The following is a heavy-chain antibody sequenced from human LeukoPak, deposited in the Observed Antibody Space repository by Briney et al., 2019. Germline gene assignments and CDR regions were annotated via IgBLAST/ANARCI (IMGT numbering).Heavy chain of an antibody. CDR1: GGSISSYY. V-gene: IGHV4-59*08. J-gene: IGHJ4*02. CDR3: AGKGASFDY. D-gene: IGHD1-26*01. CDR2: IYYSGST. Sequence: SETLSLTCTVSGGSISSYYWSCIRQPPGKGLEWIGYIYYSGSTNYNPSLKSRVTISVDTSKNQFSLKLSSVTAADTAVYYCAGKGASFDYWGQGTLVTVSS.